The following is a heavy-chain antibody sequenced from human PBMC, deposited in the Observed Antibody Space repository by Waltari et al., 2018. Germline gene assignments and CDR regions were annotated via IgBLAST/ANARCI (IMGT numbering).Heavy chain of an antibody. Sequence: EVQLVESGGGLVQPGGSLRLSCAASGFTFSSYEMNWVRQAPGKGLGWVSYISSRGSTIYYADSVKGRFTISRDNAKNSLYLQMNSLRAEDTAVYYCATHRGSGWYLRDYWGQGTLVTVSS. CDR3: ATHRGSGWYLRDY. CDR2: ISSRGSTI. J-gene: IGHJ4*02. V-gene: IGHV3-48*03. D-gene: IGHD6-19*01. CDR1: GFTFSSYE.